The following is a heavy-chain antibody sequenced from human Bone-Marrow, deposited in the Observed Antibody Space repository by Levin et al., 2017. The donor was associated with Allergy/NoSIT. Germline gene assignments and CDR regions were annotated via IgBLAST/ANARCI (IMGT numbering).Heavy chain of an antibody. J-gene: IGHJ3*02. Sequence: GGSLRLSCAASGFTFSRYGMSWVRQAPGKGLEWVSALSGRCGSSYFSLLFPFRFTVSRDNSKNTLFLQRNSLRVEDTAVYYCAKDRGWYGDAFDTWGQGTMVTVSS. V-gene: IGHV3-23*01. D-gene: IGHD6-19*01. CDR2: LSGRCGSS. CDR1: GFTFSRYG. CDR3: AKDRGWYGDAFDT.